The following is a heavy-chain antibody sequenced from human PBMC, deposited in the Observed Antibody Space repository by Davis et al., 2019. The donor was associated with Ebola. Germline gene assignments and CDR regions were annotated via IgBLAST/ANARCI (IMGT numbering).Heavy chain of an antibody. Sequence: GGSLRLSCAASGFTFSSYGMHWVRQAPGKGLEWVAVISYDGSNKYYADSVKGRFTISRDNSKNTLYLQMNSLRAEDTAVYYCAKDRDTFGVATIKGGSYYYFYYGMDVWGKGTTVTVSS. CDR3: AKDRDTFGVATIKGGSYYYFYYGMDV. J-gene: IGHJ6*04. CDR1: GFTFSSYG. V-gene: IGHV3-30*18. D-gene: IGHD5-12*01. CDR2: ISYDGSNK.